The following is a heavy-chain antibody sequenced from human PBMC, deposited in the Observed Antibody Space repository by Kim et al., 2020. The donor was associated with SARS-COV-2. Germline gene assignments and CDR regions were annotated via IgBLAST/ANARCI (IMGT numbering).Heavy chain of an antibody. Sequence: GGSLRLSCAASGFTFSSYGMHWVRQAPGKGLEWVAVISYDGSNKYYADSVKGRFTISRDNSKNTLYLQMNILGAEDTAVYYCARDQGNYYGYPSGMDVWGQGPTLTVSS. D-gene: IGHD3-10*01. J-gene: IGHJ6*02. CDR3: ARDQGNYYGYPSGMDV. V-gene: IGHV3-33*05. CDR2: ISYDGSNK. CDR1: GFTFSSYG.